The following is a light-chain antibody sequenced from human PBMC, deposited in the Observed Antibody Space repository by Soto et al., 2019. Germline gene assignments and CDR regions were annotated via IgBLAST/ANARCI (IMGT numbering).Light chain of an antibody. CDR2: DVS. J-gene: IGLJ2*01. V-gene: IGLV2-11*01. Sequence: QSALTQPHSVSGSPGQSVTISCTGTSSDVGRYNYVSWYQQHPGKAPKLMIFDVSKRPSGVPDRFSGSKSGNTASLTISGLQAEDEADYYCCSYAGSYTVVFGGGTQLTVL. CDR1: SSDVGRYNY. CDR3: CSYAGSYTVV.